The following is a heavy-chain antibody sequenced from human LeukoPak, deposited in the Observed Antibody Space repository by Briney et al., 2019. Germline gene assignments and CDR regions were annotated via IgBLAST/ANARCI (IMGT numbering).Heavy chain of an antibody. CDR3: ARSTGGGP. CDR2: IYYRGSP. CDR1: GGSISSYY. D-gene: IGHD3-16*01. Sequence: PSETLSLTCTVSGGSISSYYWSWIRQPPGKGLEWIGYIYYRGSPNYNPSLKSQVTISVDTSKNQFSLKLSSVTDADTAVYYCARSTGGGPWGQGTLVTVSS. V-gene: IGHV4-59*01. J-gene: IGHJ4*02.